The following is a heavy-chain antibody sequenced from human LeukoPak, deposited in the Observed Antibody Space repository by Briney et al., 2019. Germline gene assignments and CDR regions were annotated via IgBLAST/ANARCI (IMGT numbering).Heavy chain of an antibody. V-gene: IGHV4-59*01. Sequence: SETLSLTCSVSGDSISSYYWNWIRQPPGKGPEWIGYIYDSGSANYNPSLKSRVTISADTSKNQFSLKLSSVTAADTAVYYCARGDSGWSQIHYWGQGTLVTVSS. D-gene: IGHD6-19*01. CDR1: GDSISSYY. J-gene: IGHJ4*02. CDR2: IYDSGSA. CDR3: ARGDSGWSQIHY.